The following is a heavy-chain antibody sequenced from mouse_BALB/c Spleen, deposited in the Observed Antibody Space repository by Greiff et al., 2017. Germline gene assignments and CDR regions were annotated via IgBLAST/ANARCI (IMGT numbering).Heavy chain of an antibody. D-gene: IGHD4-1*01. CDR2: IYPGSGST. Sequence: QVQLKEPGAELVKPGTSVKLSCKASGYNFTSYWINWVKLRPGQGLEWIGDIYPGSGSTNYNEKFKSKATLTVDTSSSTAYMQLSSLASEDSALYYCVLTAWFAYWGQGTLVTVSA. V-gene: IGHV1-55*01. CDR3: VLTAWFAY. J-gene: IGHJ3*01. CDR1: GYNFTSYW.